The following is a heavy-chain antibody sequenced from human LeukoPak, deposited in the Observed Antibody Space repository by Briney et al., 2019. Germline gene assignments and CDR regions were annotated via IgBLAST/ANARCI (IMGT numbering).Heavy chain of an antibody. Sequence: GRSLRLSCAASGFTFSIYAMHWVRQAPGKGLEWVALISYDGSNKYYADSVKGRFTISRDNSKNTLYLQMSSLRAEDTAVYFCASSYFDNSLHAYDIWGQGTMVTVSS. D-gene: IGHD3-22*01. CDR1: GFTFSIYA. CDR3: ASSYFDNSLHAYDI. CDR2: ISYDGSNK. V-gene: IGHV3-30*04. J-gene: IGHJ3*02.